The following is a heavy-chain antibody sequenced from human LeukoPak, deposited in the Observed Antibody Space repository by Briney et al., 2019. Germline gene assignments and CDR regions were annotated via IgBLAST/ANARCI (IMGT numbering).Heavy chain of an antibody. J-gene: IGHJ5*02. V-gene: IGHV4-4*02. CDR3: ARRRGSGRPFDP. CDR1: GGSISSSNW. CDR2: INHSGST. Sequence: SETLSLTCAVSGGSISSSNWWSWVRQPPGKGLEWIGEINHSGSTNYNPSLKSRVTISVDTSKNQFSLKLSSVTAADTAVYYCARRRGSGRPFDPWGQGTLVTVSS. D-gene: IGHD3-10*01.